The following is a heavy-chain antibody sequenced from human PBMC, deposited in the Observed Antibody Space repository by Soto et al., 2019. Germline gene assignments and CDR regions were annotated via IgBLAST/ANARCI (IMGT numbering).Heavy chain of an antibody. Sequence: PSETLSLTCTVSGGSISSGGYYWSWIRQHPGKGLEWIGYIYYSGSTYYNPSLKSRVTISVDTSKNQFSLKLSSVTAADTAVYYCAREFGYDILTGSGWFDLWGQGTLVTVSS. CDR1: GGSISSGGYY. CDR2: IYYSGST. J-gene: IGHJ5*02. V-gene: IGHV4-31*03. CDR3: AREFGYDILTGSGWFDL. D-gene: IGHD3-9*01.